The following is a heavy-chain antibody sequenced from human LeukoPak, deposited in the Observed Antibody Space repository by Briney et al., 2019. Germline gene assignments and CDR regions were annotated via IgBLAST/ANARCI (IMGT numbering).Heavy chain of an antibody. CDR1: GGSFSGYY. CDR2: INHSGST. Sequence: SETLSLTCAVYGGSFSGYYWSWIRQPPGKGLEWIGEINHSGSTNYNPSLKSRVTISVDTSKSQFSLKLSSVTAADTAVYYCASLAVAGDDYWGQGTLVTVSS. J-gene: IGHJ4*02. CDR3: ASLAVAGDDY. V-gene: IGHV4-34*01. D-gene: IGHD6-19*01.